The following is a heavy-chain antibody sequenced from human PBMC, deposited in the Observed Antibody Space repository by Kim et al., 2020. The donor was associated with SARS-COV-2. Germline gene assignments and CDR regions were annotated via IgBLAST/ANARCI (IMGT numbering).Heavy chain of an antibody. D-gene: IGHD2-2*01. J-gene: IGHJ6*02. V-gene: IGHV1-69*13. CDR1: GGTFSSYA. CDR3: AREWYQPVAYYYYYGMDV. Sequence: SVKVSCKASGGTFSSYAISWVRQAPGQGLEWMGGIIPIFGTANYAQKFQGRVTITADESTSTAYMELSSLRSEDTAVYYCAREWYQPVAYYYYYGMDVWGQGTTVTVSS. CDR2: IIPIFGTA.